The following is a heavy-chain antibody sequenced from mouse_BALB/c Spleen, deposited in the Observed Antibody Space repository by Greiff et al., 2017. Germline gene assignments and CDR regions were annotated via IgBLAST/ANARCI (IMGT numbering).Heavy chain of an antibody. Sequence: EVMLVESGGGLVKPGGSLKLSCAASGFTFSSYAMSWVRQTPEKRLEWVASISSGGSTYYPDSVKGRFTISRDNARNILYLQMSSLRSEDTAMYYCARPTMDAMDYWGQGTSVTVSS. CDR3: ARPTMDAMDY. V-gene: IGHV5-6-5*01. CDR2: ISSGGST. J-gene: IGHJ4*01. D-gene: IGHD2-10*01. CDR1: GFTFSSYA.